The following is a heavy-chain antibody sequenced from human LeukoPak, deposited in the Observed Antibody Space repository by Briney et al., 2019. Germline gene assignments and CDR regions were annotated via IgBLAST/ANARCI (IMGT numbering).Heavy chain of an antibody. D-gene: IGHD6-19*01. V-gene: IGHV4-4*07. CDR2: IYTSGST. CDR3: ARYSSGSLGYYYGMDV. J-gene: IGHJ6*02. CDR1: GVSISSYY. Sequence: PSETLSLTCTVSGVSISSYYWSWIRQPAGKGLEWIGRIYTSGSTNYNPSLKSRVTMSVDMSENQSSLKQTSVTAADTAVYYCARYSSGSLGYYYGMDVWGQGTTVTVSS.